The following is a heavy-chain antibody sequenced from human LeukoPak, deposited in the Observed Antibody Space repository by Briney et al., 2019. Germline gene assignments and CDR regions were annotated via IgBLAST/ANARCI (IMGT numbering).Heavy chain of an antibody. CDR3: AREVSFLEWLRTNYYYYMDV. V-gene: IGHV1-3*01. J-gene: IGHJ6*03. CDR2: INAGNGNT. CDR1: GYTFTSYA. D-gene: IGHD3-3*01. Sequence: ASVKVSCKASGYTFTSYAMHWVRQAPGQRLEWMEWINAGNGNTKYSQKFQGRVTITRDTSASTAYMELSSLRSEDTAVYYCAREVSFLEWLRTNYYYYMDVWGKGTTVTVSS.